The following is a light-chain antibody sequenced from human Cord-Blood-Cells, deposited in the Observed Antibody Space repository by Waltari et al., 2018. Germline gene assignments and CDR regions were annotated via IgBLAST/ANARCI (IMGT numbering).Light chain of an antibody. V-gene: IGLV2-14*01. CDR2: DVS. J-gene: IGLJ2*01. CDR1: SSDVGGYNS. CDR3: SSYTSSSTHVV. Sequence: QSALTQPASVSGSPGQSITISCTGTSSDVGGYNSVSWYHQHPGKAPKLMIYDVSNRPSGVSNRFSGSKSGNTASLTISGLQAEDEADYYCSSYTSSSTHVVFGGGTKLTVL.